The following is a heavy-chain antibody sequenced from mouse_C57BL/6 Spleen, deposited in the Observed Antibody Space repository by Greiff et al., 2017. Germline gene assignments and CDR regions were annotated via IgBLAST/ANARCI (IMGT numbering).Heavy chain of an antibody. CDR3: ARGDLPKGLDY. V-gene: IGHV1-55*01. CDR2: IYPGSGST. D-gene: IGHD2-1*01. CDR1: GYTFTSYW. Sequence: VQLQQSGAELVKPGASVKMSCKASGYTFTSYWITWVKQRPGQGLEWIGDIYPGSGSTNYNEKFKSKATLTVDTSSSTAYMQLSSLTSEDSAVYYCARGDLPKGLDYWGQGTTLTVSS. J-gene: IGHJ2*01.